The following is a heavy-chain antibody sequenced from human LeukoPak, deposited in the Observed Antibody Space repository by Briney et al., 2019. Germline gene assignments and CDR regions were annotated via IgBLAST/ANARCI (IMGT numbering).Heavy chain of an antibody. CDR1: GGSISSYY. D-gene: IGHD6-19*01. J-gene: IGHJ4*02. CDR3: ARGHSSGWYFFD. V-gene: IGHV4-4*07. CDR2: IYTSGST. Sequence: SETLYLTCTVSGGSISSYYWSWIRQPAGKGLEWIGRIYTSGSTNYNPSLKSRVTMSVDTSKNQFSLKLSSVTAADTAVYYCARGHSSGWYFFDWGQGTLVTVSS.